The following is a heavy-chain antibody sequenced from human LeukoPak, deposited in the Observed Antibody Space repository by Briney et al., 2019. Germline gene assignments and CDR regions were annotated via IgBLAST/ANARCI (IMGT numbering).Heavy chain of an antibody. CDR2: IIPIFGTA. D-gene: IGHD2-15*01. V-gene: IGHV1-69*13. Sequence: SVKVSCKASGGTFSSYAISWVRQAPGQGLEWMGGIIPIFGTANYAQKFQGRVTITADESTSTAYMELSSLRSEDTAVYYCARDCSGGSCYDYWGQGTLVTVSS. CDR3: ARDCSGGSCYDY. J-gene: IGHJ4*02. CDR1: GGTFSSYA.